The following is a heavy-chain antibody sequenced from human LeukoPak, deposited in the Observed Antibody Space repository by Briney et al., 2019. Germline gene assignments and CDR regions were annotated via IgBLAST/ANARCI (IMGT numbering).Heavy chain of an antibody. Sequence: GASVKVSCKASGYTFTSYDINWVRQATGQRLEWMGWMNPNSGNTGYAKKFQGRVTMTRNTSMSTAYRELSSLRSEDSAVYYCARGPGNNTGWSAGMPKGWFDPWGQGTLVTVSS. CDR3: ARGPGNNTGWSAGMPKGWFDP. V-gene: IGHV1-8*01. D-gene: IGHD6-19*01. CDR1: GYTFTSYD. J-gene: IGHJ5*02. CDR2: MNPNSGNT.